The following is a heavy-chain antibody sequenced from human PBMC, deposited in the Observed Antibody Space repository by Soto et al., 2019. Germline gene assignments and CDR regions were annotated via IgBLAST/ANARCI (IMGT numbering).Heavy chain of an antibody. CDR2: LYDVDGS. CDR1: GLTISGKKY. Sequence: DVQLVESGGGLIQPGESLRLSCAAFGLTISGKKYVAWVRQAPGKGLEWVSALYDVDGSFYADSVTGRFTTSSDSSKTTVYLQMKYLKLDDTAVYYCAPWHEREHAFDVWGQGTTVTISS. CDR3: APWHEREHAFDV. D-gene: IGHD1-1*01. J-gene: IGHJ3*01. V-gene: IGHV3-53*01.